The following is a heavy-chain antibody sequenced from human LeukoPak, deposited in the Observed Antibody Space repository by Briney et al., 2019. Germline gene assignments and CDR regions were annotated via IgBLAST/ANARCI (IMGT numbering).Heavy chain of an antibody. V-gene: IGHV4-59*01. CDR2: IYYSGST. D-gene: IGHD2/OR15-2a*01. CDR1: GDSISSYY. J-gene: IGHJ4*02. Sequence: KSSETLSLTCTVSGDSISSYYWSWIRQPPGKGLEWIGYIYYSGSTDYNPSLESRVTISVDTSKNQFSLKLNSVTAADTAVYYCARQYSPRIIDYWGQGTLVTVSS. CDR3: ARQYSPRIIDY.